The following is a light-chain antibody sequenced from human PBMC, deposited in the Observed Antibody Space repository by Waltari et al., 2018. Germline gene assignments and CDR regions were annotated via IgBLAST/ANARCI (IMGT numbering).Light chain of an antibody. J-gene: IGKJ1*01. CDR1: QSIGRS. Sequence: SCRASQSIGRSLVWYQQKPGQAPRLLIYDVSRRATGIPDRFSGSGYGTDFGLTISRLEPEDFAVYYCQKYERLPATFGQGTTVEIK. CDR2: DVS. CDR3: QKYERLPAT. V-gene: IGKV3-20*01.